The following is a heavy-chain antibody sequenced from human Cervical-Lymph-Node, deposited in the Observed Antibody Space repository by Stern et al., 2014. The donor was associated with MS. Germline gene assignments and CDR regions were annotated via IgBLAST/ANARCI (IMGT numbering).Heavy chain of an antibody. J-gene: IGHJ4*02. D-gene: IGHD2-8*01. CDR2: ISYDGNHK. Sequence: DQLVESGGAVVQPGRSLRLSCAASGFTFSSSGMHWVRPAPGKGLEWVTVISYDGNHKYYAASVKGRFTISRDNSKNTLHLQMNSVTPDDTAIYYCARDYEDTSMLFDHWGQGTLVTVSS. CDR1: GFTFSSSG. CDR3: ARDYEDTSMLFDH. V-gene: IGHV3-30*03.